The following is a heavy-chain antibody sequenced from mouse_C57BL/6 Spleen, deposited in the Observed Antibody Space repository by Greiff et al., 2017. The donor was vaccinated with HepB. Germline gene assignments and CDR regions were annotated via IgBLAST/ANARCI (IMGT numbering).Heavy chain of an antibody. J-gene: IGHJ2*01. CDR1: GFTFSSYA. CDR3: TREGDYDPVYFDY. Sequence: EVKLVESGEGLVKPGGSLKLSCAASGFTFSSYAMSWVRQTPEKRLEWVAYISSGGDYIYYADTVKGRFTISRDNARNTLYLQMSSLKSEDTAMYYCTREGDYDPVYFDYWGQGTTLTVSS. V-gene: IGHV5-9-1*02. CDR2: ISSGGDYI. D-gene: IGHD2-4*01.